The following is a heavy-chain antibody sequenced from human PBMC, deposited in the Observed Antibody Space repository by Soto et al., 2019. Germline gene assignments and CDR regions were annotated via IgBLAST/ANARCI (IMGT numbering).Heavy chain of an antibody. Sequence: EVQLVESGGGLVQPGGSLRLSCAASGFTVSSNYMSWVRQTPGKGLEWVSAIHRGGPTYYADSVKDRFTISRDTSENTAYLQMNILRAEDTAVYYCARLGSNWVYLEYWGQGTLVTVSS. CDR2: IHRGGPT. CDR1: GFTVSSNY. V-gene: IGHV3-66*04. D-gene: IGHD7-27*01. CDR3: ARLGSNWVYLEY. J-gene: IGHJ4*02.